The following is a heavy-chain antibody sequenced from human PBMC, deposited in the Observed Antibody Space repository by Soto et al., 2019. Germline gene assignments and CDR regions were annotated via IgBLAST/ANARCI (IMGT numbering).Heavy chain of an antibody. CDR1: GGSISSGGYS. J-gene: IGHJ4*02. CDR3: ASVEMATELLGY. V-gene: IGHV4-30-2*01. Sequence: PSETLSLTCAVSGGSISSGGYSWSWIRQPPGKGLEWIGEIYHSGSTNYNPSLKSRVTISVDKSKNQFSLKLSSVTAADTAVYYCASVEMATELLGYWGQGTLVTVSS. D-gene: IGHD5-12*01. CDR2: IYHSGST.